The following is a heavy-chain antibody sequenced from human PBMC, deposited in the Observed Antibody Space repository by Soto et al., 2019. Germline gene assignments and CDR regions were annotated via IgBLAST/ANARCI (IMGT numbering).Heavy chain of an antibody. CDR2: VHHTKGA. CDR1: DKSSSKDIW. Sequence: SETLSLTCVVSDKSSSKDIWGIWVRQPPVQGLEWIGEVHHTKGALYNPAVRSRVTVSAERFKSKIFLEVPSLSAADTAVYYCGSAGFWNLDSWGQGP. CDR3: GSAGFWNLDS. V-gene: IGHV4-4*02. J-gene: IGHJ4*02. D-gene: IGHD1-1*01.